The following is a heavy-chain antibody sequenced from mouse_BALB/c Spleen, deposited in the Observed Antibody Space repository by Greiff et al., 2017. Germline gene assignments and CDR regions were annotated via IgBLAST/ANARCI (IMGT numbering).Heavy chain of an antibody. CDR3: ARGVRYAMDY. CDR1: GYTFTDYA. V-gene: IGHV1S137*01. Sequence: QVQLQQSGAELVRPGVSVKISCKGSGYTFTDYAMHWVKQSHAKSLEWIGVISTYYGDASYNQKFKGKATMTVDKSSSTAYMELARLTSEDSAIYYCARGVRYAMDYWGQGTSVTVSS. D-gene: IGHD2-14*01. J-gene: IGHJ4*01. CDR2: ISTYYGDA.